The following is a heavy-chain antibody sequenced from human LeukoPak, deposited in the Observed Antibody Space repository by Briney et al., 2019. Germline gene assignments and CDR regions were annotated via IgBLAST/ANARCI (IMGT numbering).Heavy chain of an antibody. CDR3: AKDSGLAVAGTGGFDY. J-gene: IGHJ4*02. CDR1: GFTFDDYA. Sequence: GGSLRLSCAASGFTFDDYAMHWVRQAPGKGLEWVSGISWNSGSIGYADSVKGRFTISRDSAKNSLYLQMNSLRAEDMALYYCAKDSGLAVAGTGGFDYWGQGTLVTVSS. CDR2: ISWNSGSI. D-gene: IGHD6-19*01. V-gene: IGHV3-9*03.